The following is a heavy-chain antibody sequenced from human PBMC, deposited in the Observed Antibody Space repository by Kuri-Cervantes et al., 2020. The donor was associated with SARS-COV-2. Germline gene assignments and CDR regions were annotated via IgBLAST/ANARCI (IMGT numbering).Heavy chain of an antibody. CDR1: GFTFDDYA. Sequence: SLKISCAASGFTFDDYAMHWVRQAPGKGLEWVSGISWNSGSIGYADSVKGRFTISRGNAKNSLYLQMNSLRAEDTAVYYCAVIQNSGSYSTRSSYFDYWGQGTLVTVSS. CDR3: AVIQNSGSYSTRSSYFDY. D-gene: IGHD1-26*01. V-gene: IGHV3-9*01. J-gene: IGHJ4*02. CDR2: ISWNSGSI.